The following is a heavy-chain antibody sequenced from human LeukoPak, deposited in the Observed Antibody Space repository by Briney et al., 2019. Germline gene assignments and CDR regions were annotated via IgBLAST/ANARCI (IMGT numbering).Heavy chain of an antibody. CDR1: GYTLTELS. D-gene: IGHD2-2*01. V-gene: IGHV1-24*01. CDR2: FDPEDGET. J-gene: IGHJ6*02. CDR3: ATPGVVPADMGWYGMDV. Sequence: ASVKVSCKVSGYTLTELSMHWVRQAPGKGLEWMGGFDPEDGETIYAQKFQGRGTMTEDTSTDTAYMELSSLRSEDTAVYYCATPGVVPADMGWYGMDVWGQGTTVTVSS.